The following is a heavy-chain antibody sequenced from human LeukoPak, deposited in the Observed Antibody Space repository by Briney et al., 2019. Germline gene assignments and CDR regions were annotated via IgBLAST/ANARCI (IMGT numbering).Heavy chain of an antibody. V-gene: IGHV1-69*05. Sequence: SVKVSCKASEGTFSSYAISWVRQAPGQGLEWMGRIIPIFGTANYAQKFQGRVTITTDESTSTAYMELSSLRSEDTAVYYCAQMPDGYNGVVDYWGQGTLVTVSS. CDR3: AQMPDGYNGVVDY. CDR2: IIPIFGTA. D-gene: IGHD5-24*01. J-gene: IGHJ4*02. CDR1: EGTFSSYA.